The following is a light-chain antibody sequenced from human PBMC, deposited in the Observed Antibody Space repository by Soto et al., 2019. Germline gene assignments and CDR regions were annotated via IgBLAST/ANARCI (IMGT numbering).Light chain of an antibody. CDR3: QYYESYAWT. J-gene: IGKJ1*01. CDR2: KAS. Sequence: DIQMTQSPSTLSASVGDRVTITCRASQSISDWLAWYQQKPGKAPKFLIYKASNLESGVPSRFSGSGSGTEFTLTISSVQPDDFAPYYCQYYESYAWTFGQGTKVEIK. CDR1: QSISDW. V-gene: IGKV1-5*03.